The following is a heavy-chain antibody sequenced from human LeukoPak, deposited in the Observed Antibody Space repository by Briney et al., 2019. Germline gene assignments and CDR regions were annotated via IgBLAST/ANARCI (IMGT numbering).Heavy chain of an antibody. CDR3: AREAACSGGSCYAYYYGMDV. J-gene: IGHJ6*02. D-gene: IGHD2-15*01. V-gene: IGHV1-69*04. Sequence: ASVKVSCKASGYTFTSYGISWVRQAPGQGLEWMGRIIPILGIANYAQKFQGRVTITADKSTSTAYMELSSLRSEDTAVYYCAREAACSGGSCYAYYYGMDVWGQGTTVTVSS. CDR2: IIPILGIA. CDR1: GYTFTSYG.